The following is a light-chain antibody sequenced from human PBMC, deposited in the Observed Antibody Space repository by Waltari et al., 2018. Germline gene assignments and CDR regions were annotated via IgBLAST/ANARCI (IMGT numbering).Light chain of an antibody. J-gene: IGKJ1*01. CDR1: QSVLYSANNKNC. Sequence: DIVITQSPDSLAVSLGERAIINCKSSQSVLYSANNKNCLAWYQQKPGQPPKVLSCWASTREAGVPDRFGGSGSGTDFTRTISSLQPEDVSVYYCQQYYIVPRTFGQGTKVEIK. CDR2: WAS. V-gene: IGKV4-1*01. CDR3: QQYYIVPRT.